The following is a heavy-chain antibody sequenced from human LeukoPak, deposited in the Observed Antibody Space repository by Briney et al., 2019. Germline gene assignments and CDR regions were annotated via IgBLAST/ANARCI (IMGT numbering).Heavy chain of an antibody. J-gene: IGHJ6*02. Sequence: GRSLRLSCAASGFTFSSYGMHWVRQAPGKGLEWVAVISYDGSNKYYADSVKGRSTISRDNSKNTLYLQMNSLRAEDTAVYYCAKEMSKGYSSSWGYYYYGMDVWGQGTTVTVSS. V-gene: IGHV3-30*18. CDR3: AKEMSKGYSSSWGYYYYGMDV. D-gene: IGHD6-13*01. CDR2: ISYDGSNK. CDR1: GFTFSSYG.